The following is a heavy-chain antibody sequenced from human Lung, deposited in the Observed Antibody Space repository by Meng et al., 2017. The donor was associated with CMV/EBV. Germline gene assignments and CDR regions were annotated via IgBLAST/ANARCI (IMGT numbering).Heavy chain of an antibody. CDR3: AKDTQRGYSQSIFTH. Sequence: SXKISCAASGFTFDDYAMHWVRQAPGKVLEWVSLISWDGGSTYYAESVKGRFTISRDNSKNSLYLQMNSMRAEDTASYYCAKDTQRGYSQSIFTHWGQGXLVTVSS. J-gene: IGHJ4*02. CDR2: ISWDGGST. D-gene: IGHD5-18*01. V-gene: IGHV3-43D*03. CDR1: GFTFDDYA.